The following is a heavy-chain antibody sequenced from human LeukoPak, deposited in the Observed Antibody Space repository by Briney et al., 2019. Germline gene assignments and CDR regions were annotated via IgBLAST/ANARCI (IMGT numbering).Heavy chain of an antibody. CDR2: IIPILGIA. D-gene: IGHD6-19*01. CDR1: GGTFSSYA. V-gene: IGHV1-69*04. CDR3: ARELAVAGTQDYYYYYGMDV. J-gene: IGHJ6*02. Sequence: SVKVSCKASGGTFSSYAISWVRQAPGQGLEWMGRIIPILGIANYAQKFQGRVTITADKSTSTAYMELSSLRSEDTAVYYCARELAVAGTQDYYYYYGMDVWGQGTTVTVSS.